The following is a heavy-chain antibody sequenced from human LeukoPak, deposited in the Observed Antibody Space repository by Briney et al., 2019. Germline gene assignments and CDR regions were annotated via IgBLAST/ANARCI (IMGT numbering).Heavy chain of an antibody. D-gene: IGHD4/OR15-4a*01. V-gene: IGHV1-8*03. Sequence: GASVKVSCKVSGYTLTELSMHWVRQATGQGLEWMGWMNPNSGNTGYAQKFQGRVTITRNTSISTAYMELRRLRSDDTAVYYCARPLLWWPQVGYFDYWGQGTLVTVSS. CDR1: GYTLTELS. CDR2: MNPNSGNT. J-gene: IGHJ4*02. CDR3: ARPLLWWPQVGYFDY.